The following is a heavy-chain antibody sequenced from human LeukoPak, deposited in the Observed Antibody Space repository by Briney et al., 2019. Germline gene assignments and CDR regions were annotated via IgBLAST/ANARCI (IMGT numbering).Heavy chain of an antibody. CDR3: ARLETYYDILTGYRAVWFDP. CDR2: ISAYNGNT. D-gene: IGHD3-9*01. Sequence: ASVTVSCKASGYTFTSYGISWVRQAPGQGLEWMGWISAYNGNTNYAQKLQGRVTMTTDTSTSTAYMELRSLRSDDTAVYYCARLETYYDILTGYRAVWFDPWGQGTLVTVSS. CDR1: GYTFTSYG. J-gene: IGHJ5*02. V-gene: IGHV1-18*01.